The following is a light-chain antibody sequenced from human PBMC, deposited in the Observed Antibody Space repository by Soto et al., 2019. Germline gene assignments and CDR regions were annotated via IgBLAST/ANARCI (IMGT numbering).Light chain of an antibody. CDR3: QQRSNWPRGT. J-gene: IGKJ1*01. CDR2: GVS. Sequence: EIVMTQSPDTLSVSPGEGATLSCRVSQSIRSNLAWYQQRPGQAPRLLIYGVSSRASGIPDRFFGSGSGTDFTLTISSLEPEDFAVYYCQQRSNWPRGTFGQGTKVDIK. V-gene: IGKV3-11*01. CDR1: QSIRSN.